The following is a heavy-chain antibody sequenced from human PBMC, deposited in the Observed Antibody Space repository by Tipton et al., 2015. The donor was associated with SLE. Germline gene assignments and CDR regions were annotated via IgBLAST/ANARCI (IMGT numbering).Heavy chain of an antibody. J-gene: IGHJ6*02. CDR2: ISGSGGST. V-gene: IGHV3-23*01. Sequence: SLRLSCAASGFTFSSYAMSWVRQAPGKGLEWVSAISGSGGSTYYADSVKGRFTISRDNSKNTLYLQMNSLRAEDTAVYYCAKDSGSYYYGMDVWGQGTTVTVSS. CDR3: AKDSGSYYYGMDV. D-gene: IGHD1-26*01. CDR1: GFTFSSYA.